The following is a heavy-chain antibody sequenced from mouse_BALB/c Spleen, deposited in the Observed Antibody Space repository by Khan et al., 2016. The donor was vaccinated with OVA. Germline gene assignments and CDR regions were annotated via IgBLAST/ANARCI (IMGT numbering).Heavy chain of an antibody. CDR2: IYPGISDT. CDR3: PRSYDSYYFDY. CDR1: GYSFTSYW. Sequence: EVQLQQSGTVLARPGASVKMSCKASGYSFTSYWIHWVTQRPGQGLEWIGAIYPGISDTRYNQKFKDKAKLTAVTSASTAYMELSSLTNEDSAVYYCPRSYDSYYFDYWGQGTTLTVSS. D-gene: IGHD2-4*01. J-gene: IGHJ2*01. V-gene: IGHV1-5*01.